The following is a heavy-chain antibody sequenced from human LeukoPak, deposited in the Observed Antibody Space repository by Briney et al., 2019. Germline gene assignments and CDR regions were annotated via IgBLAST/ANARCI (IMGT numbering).Heavy chain of an antibody. CDR3: ARENSGSGWYYFDY. CDR1: GGPISSGSYY. D-gene: IGHD6-19*01. V-gene: IGHV4-61*02. Sequence: PSETLSLTYTVSGGPISSGSYYWSWIRQPAGKGLEWIGRIYTSRSTNYNPSLKSRATISVDTSKNQFSLELSSVTAADTAVYYCARENSGSGWYYFDYWGQGTLVTVSS. J-gene: IGHJ4*02. CDR2: IYTSRST.